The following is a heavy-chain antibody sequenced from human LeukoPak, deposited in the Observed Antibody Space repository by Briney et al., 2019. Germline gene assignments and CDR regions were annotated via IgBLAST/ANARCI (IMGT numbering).Heavy chain of an antibody. CDR3: ANGGDYYDSSGNLSFDY. CDR1: GGSFSGYY. D-gene: IGHD3-22*01. V-gene: IGHV4-34*01. J-gene: IGHJ4*02. CDR2: INHSGST. Sequence: PSETLSLTCAVYGGSFSGYYWSWIRQPPGKGLEWIGEINHSGSTNYNPSLKSRVTISVDTSKNQFSLKLSSMTAADTAVYYCANGGDYYDSSGNLSFDYWGQGTLVTVSS.